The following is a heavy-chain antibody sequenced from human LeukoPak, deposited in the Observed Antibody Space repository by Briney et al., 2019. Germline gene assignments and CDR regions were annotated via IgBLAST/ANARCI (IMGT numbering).Heavy chain of an antibody. Sequence: ASVKVSCKASGGTFSSYTISWVRQAPGQGLEWMGGIIPIFGTANYAQKFQGRVTITADESTSTAYMELSSLRSEDTAVYYCASSRYFDWLLTSNQYYFDYWGQGTLVTVSS. CDR2: IIPIFGTA. CDR1: GGTFSSYT. D-gene: IGHD3-9*01. V-gene: IGHV1-69*13. CDR3: ASSRYFDWLLTSNQYYFDY. J-gene: IGHJ4*02.